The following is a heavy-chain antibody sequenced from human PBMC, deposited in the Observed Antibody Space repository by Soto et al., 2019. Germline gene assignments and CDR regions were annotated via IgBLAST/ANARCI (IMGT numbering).Heavy chain of an antibody. CDR3: AGGPRIVVVPSFAY. Sequence: GGSLRLSCAASGFTFSSYSMNWVRQAPGKGLEWVSYISSSSSTIYYADSVKGRFTISRDNAKNSLYLQMNSLRDEDTAVYYCAGGPRIVVVPSFAYWGQGTLVTVSS. D-gene: IGHD3-22*01. J-gene: IGHJ4*02. V-gene: IGHV3-48*02. CDR1: GFTFSSYS. CDR2: ISSSSSTI.